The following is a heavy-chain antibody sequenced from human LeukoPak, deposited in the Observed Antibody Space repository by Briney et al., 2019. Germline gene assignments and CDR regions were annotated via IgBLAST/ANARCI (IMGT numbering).Heavy chain of an antibody. CDR2: ISSSSSYI. CDR1: GFTFSSYS. V-gene: IGHV3-21*01. D-gene: IGHD2-15*01. J-gene: IGHJ4*02. Sequence: GGSLRLSCAASGFTFSSYSMNWVRQAPGKGLEWVSSISSSSSYIYYADSVKGRFTISRDNAKNSLYLQMNSLGAEDTAVYYCARGPEVVCSGGSCYFDYWGQGTLVTVSS. CDR3: ARGPEVVCSGGSCYFDY.